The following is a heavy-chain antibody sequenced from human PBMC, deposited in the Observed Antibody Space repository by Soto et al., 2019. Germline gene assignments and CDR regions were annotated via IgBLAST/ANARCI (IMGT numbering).Heavy chain of an antibody. J-gene: IGHJ4*02. D-gene: IGHD6-6*01. CDR2: INPNSGGT. Sequence: QVQLVQSGAEVKKPGASVKVSCKASGYTFTGYYMHWVRQAPGQGLEWMGWINPNSGGTNYAQKFQGWVTMTRDTSISTAYMELSRLRSDDTAVYYCARAGLSYSSSSEGGFDSWGQGTLVTVSS. CDR3: ARAGLSYSSSSEGGFDS. V-gene: IGHV1-2*04. CDR1: GYTFTGYY.